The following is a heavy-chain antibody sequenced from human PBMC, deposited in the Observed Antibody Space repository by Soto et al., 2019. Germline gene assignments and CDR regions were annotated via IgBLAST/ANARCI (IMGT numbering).Heavy chain of an antibody. J-gene: IGHJ6*02. D-gene: IGHD1-26*01. Sequence: SETLSLTRAVYGGSFSGYYWSWIRQPPGKGLEWIGEINHSGSTNYNPSLKSRVTITVDTSKNQFSLKLSSVTAADTAVYYCARGGSYWGGEYYYGMDVWGQGTTVTVSS. CDR1: GGSFSGYY. CDR3: ARGGSYWGGEYYYGMDV. V-gene: IGHV4-34*01. CDR2: INHSGST.